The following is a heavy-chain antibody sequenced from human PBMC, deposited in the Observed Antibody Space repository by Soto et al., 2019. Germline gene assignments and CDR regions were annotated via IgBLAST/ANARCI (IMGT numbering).Heavy chain of an antibody. J-gene: IGHJ4*02. D-gene: IGHD3-22*01. CDR1: GYTFSSYG. Sequence: QVQLVQSGAEVKKPGASVKVSCKASGYTFSSYGISWVRQAPGQGLEWMGWISAYNGNTNYAQKLQGRVTMTTDTSTSTDYMELRSLRSDDTAVYYCARDRDYYYDSSGYCLGYWGQGTLVTVSS. CDR3: ARDRDYYYDSSGYCLGY. V-gene: IGHV1-18*01. CDR2: ISAYNGNT.